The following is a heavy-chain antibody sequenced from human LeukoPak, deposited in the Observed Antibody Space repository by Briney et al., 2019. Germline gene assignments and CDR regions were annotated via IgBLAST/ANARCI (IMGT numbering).Heavy chain of an antibody. CDR1: GITFSSYS. CDR2: ISSSSNYI. V-gene: IGHV3-21*01. CDR3: ARGSSGWTGFDYFDY. D-gene: IGHD6-19*01. Sequence: PGGSLRLSCAGSGITFSSYSMNWVRQAPGKGLEWVSSISSSSNYIYYADSVKGRFTISRDNAKNSLYLQINSLRVEDTAVYYCARGSSGWTGFDYFDYWGQGALVTVSS. J-gene: IGHJ4*02.